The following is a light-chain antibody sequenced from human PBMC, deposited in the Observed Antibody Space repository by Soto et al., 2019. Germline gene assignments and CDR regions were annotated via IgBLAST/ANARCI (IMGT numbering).Light chain of an antibody. CDR2: RAS. V-gene: IGKV3-15*01. J-gene: IGKJ1*01. CDR1: QNIYSN. Sequence: IVMTQSPATLSVSPLERATLSCRASQNIYSNVAWYQQRPGQAPRLLIYRASTRATGIPARFSGSGSGTEFTLTISSLQSEDFTVYSCLQYHNLWAFGQGTKVDIK. CDR3: LQYHNLWA.